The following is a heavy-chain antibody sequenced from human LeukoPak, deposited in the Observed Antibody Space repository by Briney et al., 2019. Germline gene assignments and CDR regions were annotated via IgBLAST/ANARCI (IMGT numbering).Heavy chain of an antibody. V-gene: IGHV3-74*01. J-gene: IGHJ4*02. CDR3: VSFYETY. CDR2: INGDGSWT. Sequence: GGSLRLSCAASGLIFSGSWMHWVRQAPGKGLVWVSHINGDGSWTTYADSVKGRFTISKDNAKNTVYLQMNNLRAEDTAVYYCVSFYETYWGRGTLVTVSS. D-gene: IGHD2-2*01. CDR1: GLIFSGSW.